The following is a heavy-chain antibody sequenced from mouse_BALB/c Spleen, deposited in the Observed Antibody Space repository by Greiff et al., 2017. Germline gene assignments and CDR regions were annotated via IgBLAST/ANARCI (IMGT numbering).Heavy chain of an antibody. D-gene: IGHD2-14*01. CDR3: AREKRYDY. J-gene: IGHJ2*01. V-gene: IGHV1-7*01. CDR1: GYTFTSYW. CDR2: INPSTGYT. Sequence: VQLQQSGAELAKPGASVKMSCKASGYTFTSYWMHWVKQRPGQGLEWIGYINPSTGYTEYNQKFKDKATLTADKSSSTAYMQLSSLTSEDSAVYYCAREKRYDYWGQGTTLTVSS.